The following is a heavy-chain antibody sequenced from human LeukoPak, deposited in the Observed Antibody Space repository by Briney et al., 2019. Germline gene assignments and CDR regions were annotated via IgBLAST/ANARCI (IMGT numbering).Heavy chain of an antibody. CDR3: ARRERSVEWLLWAPYY. V-gene: IGHV4-38-2*01. J-gene: IGHJ4*02. Sequence: PSETLYLTCAVSGYSISSCYYRGWIRQPPGRRLGWVGSIYHSGSTYYNPSLQSRVTISRDTSKNPFSVELRYVTADDTRVYFCARRERSVEWLLWAPYYGGGGTLVTVSS. CDR1: GYSISSCYY. D-gene: IGHD3-3*01. CDR2: IYHSGST.